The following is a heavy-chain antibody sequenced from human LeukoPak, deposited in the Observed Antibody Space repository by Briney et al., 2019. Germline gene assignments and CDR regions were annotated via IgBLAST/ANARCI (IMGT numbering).Heavy chain of an antibody. V-gene: IGHV4-34*01. J-gene: IGHJ3*01. Sequence: PSETLSLTCAVYGGSFSGYYWSWIRQPPEKGLDWIGEITRTGRINYNPALKGRVTMSLDTSKNQFSLKLSSVTAADTAVYYCARGRYYYAPWGQGTMVTVSS. D-gene: IGHD3-10*01. CDR2: ITRTGRI. CDR3: ARGRYYYAP. CDR1: GGSFSGYY.